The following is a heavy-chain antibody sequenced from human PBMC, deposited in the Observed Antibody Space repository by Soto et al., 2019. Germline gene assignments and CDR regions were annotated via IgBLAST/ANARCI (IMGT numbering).Heavy chain of an antibody. CDR1: GYNFANYW. V-gene: IGHV5-51*01. CDR2: IFPGDSDT. J-gene: IGHJ3*02. CDR3: AAGHTTGLDAFDI. Sequence: GESLKISCKGSGYNFANYWIGWVRQMPGKGLEWMGMIFPGDSDTKNSPSLQGQITMSVDKSDSSAYLQWRSLKASDTAMYYCAAGHTTGLDAFDIWGQGTMVTVSS. D-gene: IGHD1-1*01.